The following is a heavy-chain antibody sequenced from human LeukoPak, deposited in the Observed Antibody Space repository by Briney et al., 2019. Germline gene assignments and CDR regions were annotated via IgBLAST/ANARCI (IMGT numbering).Heavy chain of an antibody. CDR1: GGSFSGYY. Sequence: SETLSLTCAVYGGSFSGYYWSWIRQPPGKGLEWIGEINHSGSTNYNPSLESRVTTSVDTSKNQFSLKLSSVTAADTAVYYCARDIGNFWGQGTLVTVSS. D-gene: IGHD3-3*01. V-gene: IGHV4-34*01. J-gene: IGHJ4*02. CDR3: ARDIGNF. CDR2: INHSGST.